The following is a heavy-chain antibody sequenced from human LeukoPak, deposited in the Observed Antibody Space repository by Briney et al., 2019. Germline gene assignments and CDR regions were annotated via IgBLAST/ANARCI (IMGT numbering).Heavy chain of an antibody. J-gene: IGHJ4*02. CDR3: ARAGYAISQGYFDY. D-gene: IGHD2-2*01. V-gene: IGHV4-30-2*01. CDR2: IYHSGST. CDR1: GGSISSGGYS. Sequence: SETLSLTCAVSGGSISSGGYSWSWIRQPPGKGLEWIGYIYHSGSTYYNPSLKSRVTISVDRSKNQFSLKLSSVTAADTAVYYCARAGYAISQGYFDYWGQGTLVTVSS.